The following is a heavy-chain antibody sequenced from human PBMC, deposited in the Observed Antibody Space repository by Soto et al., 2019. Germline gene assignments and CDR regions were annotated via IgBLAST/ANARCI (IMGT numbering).Heavy chain of an antibody. Sequence: QGQLVPSGAEVKKPGSSVKVSCKASGGTFSSYAISWVRQAPGQGLEWMGGIIPIFGTANYAQKFQGRVTITADESKSTAYMELSSLRSEDTAVYYCASVLYDSSGYYYGMDVWGQGTTVTVSS. CDR2: IIPIFGTA. CDR1: GGTFSSYA. CDR3: ASVLYDSSGYYYGMDV. V-gene: IGHV1-69*01. J-gene: IGHJ6*02. D-gene: IGHD3-22*01.